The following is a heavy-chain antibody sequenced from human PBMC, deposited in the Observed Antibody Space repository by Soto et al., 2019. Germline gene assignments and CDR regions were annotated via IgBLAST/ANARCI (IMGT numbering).Heavy chain of an antibody. J-gene: IGHJ3*01. D-gene: IGHD1-1*01. CDR3: GRDNSKDHDDHAGTAFDF. CDR2: IHNSGGT. V-gene: IGHV4-30-4*01. Sequence: SVPMCLVWTVSGGGIRSGDYYWSWIREPPGEGLEWIGYIHNSGGTHYNPSLKSRVTISSDTSKNQFSLKLTSVTAADPAVYYCGRDNSKDHDDHAGTAFDFWGHGTMVTVSS. CDR1: GGGIRSGDYY.